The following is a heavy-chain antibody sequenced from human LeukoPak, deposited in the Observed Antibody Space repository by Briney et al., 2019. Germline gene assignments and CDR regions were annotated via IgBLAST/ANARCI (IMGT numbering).Heavy chain of an antibody. D-gene: IGHD5-18*01. CDR2: ISAYNGNT. CDR3: ARCDRGPHTAMADY. CDR1: GGTFSSYA. Sequence: ASVKVSCKASGGTFSSYAISWVRQAPGQGLEWMGWISAYNGNTNYAQKLQGRVTMTTDTSTSTAYMELRSLRSDDTAVYYCARCDRGPHTAMADYWGQGTLVTVSS. J-gene: IGHJ4*02. V-gene: IGHV1-18*01.